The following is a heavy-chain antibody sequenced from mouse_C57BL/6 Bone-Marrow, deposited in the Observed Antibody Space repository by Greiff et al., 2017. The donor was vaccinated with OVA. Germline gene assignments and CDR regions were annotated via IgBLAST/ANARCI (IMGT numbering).Heavy chain of an antibody. V-gene: IGHV1-50*01. CDR3: AREDLDYYGSYWYFDV. D-gene: IGHD1-1*01. J-gene: IGHJ1*03. CDR1: GYTFTSYW. Sequence: VQLQQPGAELVKPGASVKLSCKASGYTFTSYWMQWVKQRPGQGLEWIGEIDPSDSYTNYNQKFKGKATLTVDTSSSTAYMQLSSLTSEDSAVYYCAREDLDYYGSYWYFDVWGTGTTVTVSS. CDR2: IDPSDSYT.